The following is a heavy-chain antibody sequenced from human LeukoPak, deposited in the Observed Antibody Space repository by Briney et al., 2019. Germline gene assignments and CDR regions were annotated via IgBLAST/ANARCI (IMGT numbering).Heavy chain of an antibody. J-gene: IGHJ4*02. CDR1: GGSISSYY. Sequence: SETLSLTCTVSGGSISSYYWSWIRQPPGKGLEWIGYIYYSGSTNYNPSLKSRVTISVDTSKNQFSLKLSSVTAADTAVYYRARQDDEQLVLDYWGQGTLVTVSS. V-gene: IGHV4-59*08. CDR3: ARQDDEQLVLDY. D-gene: IGHD6-13*01. CDR2: IYYSGST.